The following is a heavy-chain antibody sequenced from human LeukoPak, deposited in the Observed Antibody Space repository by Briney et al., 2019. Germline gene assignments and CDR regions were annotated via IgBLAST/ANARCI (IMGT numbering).Heavy chain of an antibody. CDR1: GFTFSTYV. V-gene: IGHV3-23*01. CDR3: AKRESSGKYFDY. CDR2: ISGGGIST. D-gene: IGHD6-19*01. J-gene: IGHJ4*02. Sequence: GGSLRLSCADSGFTFSTYVRSWVRQAPGRGRWWISTISGGGISTYYADSLKGRFTIYRDNSKNTLYLQMNSLRAGDTAVYYCAKRESSGKYFDYWGQGTLVTVSS.